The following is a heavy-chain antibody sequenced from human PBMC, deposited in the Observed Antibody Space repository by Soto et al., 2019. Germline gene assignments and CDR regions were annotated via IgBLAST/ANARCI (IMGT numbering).Heavy chain of an antibody. J-gene: IGHJ4*02. CDR1: GFTFSSYG. CDR2: IWYDGSNK. V-gene: IGHV3-33*01. D-gene: IGHD6-6*01. Sequence: GGSLRLSCAASGFTFSSYGMHWVRQAPGKGLEWVAVIWYDGSNKYYADSVKGRFTISRDNSKNTLYLQMNSLRAEDTAVYYCARDQSLYSSSPYLVYWGQGTLVTVSS. CDR3: ARDQSLYSSSPYLVY.